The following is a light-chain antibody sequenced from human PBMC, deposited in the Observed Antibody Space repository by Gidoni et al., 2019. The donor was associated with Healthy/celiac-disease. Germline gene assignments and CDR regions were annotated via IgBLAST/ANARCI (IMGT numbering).Light chain of an antibody. V-gene: IGLV2-23*03. CDR1: SSDVGSYNL. Sequence: QSALTQPASVSGSPGQSTTISCTGTSSDVGSYNLVSWYQQHPGNPPKLMIYEGSKRPSGVSNPFSASKSGITASLTLSGLQPGDEVVYYCCSMPGGSTFVVFGGGPSLTVL. CDR3: CSMPGGSTFVV. J-gene: IGLJ2*01. CDR2: EGS.